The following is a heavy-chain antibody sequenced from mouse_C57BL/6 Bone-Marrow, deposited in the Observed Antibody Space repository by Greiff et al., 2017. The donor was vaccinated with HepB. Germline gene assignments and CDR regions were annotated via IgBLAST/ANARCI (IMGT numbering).Heavy chain of an antibody. V-gene: IGHV2-2*01. CDR3: ARSTIVTTYYFDY. CDR1: GFSLTSYG. CDR2: IWSGGST. Sequence: QVHVKQSGPGLVQPSQSLSITCTVSGFSLTSYGVHWVRQSPGKGLEWLGVIWSGGSTDYNAAFISRLSISKDNSKSQVFFKMNSLQADDTAIYYCARSTIVTTYYFDYWGQGTTLTVSS. J-gene: IGHJ2*01. D-gene: IGHD2-5*01.